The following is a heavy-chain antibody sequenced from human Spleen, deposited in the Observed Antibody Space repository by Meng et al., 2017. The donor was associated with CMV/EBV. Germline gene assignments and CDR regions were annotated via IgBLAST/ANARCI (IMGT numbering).Heavy chain of an antibody. CDR2: ITPNNGDT. V-gene: IGHV1-2*02. D-gene: IGHD3-10*01. J-gene: IGHJ4*02. CDR3: LLDYPSNPTSFDY. CDR1: GYTFTSYG. Sequence: ASVKVSCKASGYTFTSYGISWVRQAPGQGLEWMGWITPNNGDTNYAQKFQGRVTMTRDTSISTAYMELSRLRSDDTAVYYCLLDYPSNPTSFDYWGQGTLVTVSS.